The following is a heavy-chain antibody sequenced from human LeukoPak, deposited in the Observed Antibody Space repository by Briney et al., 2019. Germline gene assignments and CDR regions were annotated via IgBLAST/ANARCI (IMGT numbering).Heavy chain of an antibody. J-gene: IGHJ5*02. CDR2: MNPNSGST. D-gene: IGHD3-22*01. CDR1: GGTFSSYA. CDR3: ARRRVWDNYDSKEFDP. V-gene: IGHV1-8*02. Sequence: ASVKVSCKASGGTFSSYAISWVRQATGQGLEWMGWMNPNSGSTGYAQKFQGRVTMTRNTSISTAYMELSNLRSEDTAVYYCARRRVWDNYDSKEFDPWGQGTLVTVSS.